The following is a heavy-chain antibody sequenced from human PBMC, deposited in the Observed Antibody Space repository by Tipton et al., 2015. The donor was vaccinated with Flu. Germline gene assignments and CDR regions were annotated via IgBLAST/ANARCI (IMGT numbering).Heavy chain of an antibody. CDR2: INEDGNVK. V-gene: IGHV3-7*01. J-gene: IGHJ2*01. Sequence: GSLRLSCAASGFTFSGYWMSWVRQAPGKGLDWVANINEDGNVKYYVDSVKGRFTVSRDNAANSLFLQMDSLGVEDTAVYYCARPAMAVARSWYFDLWGRGTLVTVSS. CDR1: GFTFSGYW. D-gene: IGHD6-19*01. CDR3: ARPAMAVARSWYFDL.